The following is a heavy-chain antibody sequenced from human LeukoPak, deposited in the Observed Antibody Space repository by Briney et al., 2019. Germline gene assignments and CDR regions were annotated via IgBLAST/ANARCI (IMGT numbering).Heavy chain of an antibody. CDR2: IYHSGST. D-gene: IGHD6-13*01. CDR3: AREGPAVYSSSWSYFYYGMDV. V-gene: IGHV4-30-2*01. Sequence: PSQTLSLTCAVSGGSISSGGYSWSWIRQPPGKGLEWIVYIYHSGSTYYNPSLKSRVTISVDRSKNQFSLKLSSVTAADTAVYYCAREGPAVYSSSWSYFYYGMDVWGQGTTVTVSS. CDR1: GGSISSGGYS. J-gene: IGHJ6*02.